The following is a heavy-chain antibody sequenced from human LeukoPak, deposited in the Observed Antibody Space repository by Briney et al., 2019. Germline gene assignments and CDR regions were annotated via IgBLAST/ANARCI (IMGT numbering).Heavy chain of an antibody. CDR2: IIPIFGTA. CDR3: ARVRGIYGSGILDI. V-gene: IGHV1-69*05. J-gene: IGHJ3*02. D-gene: IGHD3-10*01. CDR1: GGTFSSYA. Sequence: SVKVSCKASGGTFSSYAISWVRQAPGQGLEWMGRIIPIFGTANYAQKFQGRVTITTDESTSTAYMELSSLRSEDTAVYYCARVRGIYGSGILDIWGQGTMVTVSS.